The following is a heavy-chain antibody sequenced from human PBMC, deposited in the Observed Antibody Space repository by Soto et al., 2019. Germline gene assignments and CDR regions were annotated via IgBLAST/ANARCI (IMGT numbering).Heavy chain of an antibody. D-gene: IGHD5-12*01. CDR3: ARRTYSGSSYYFDY. Sequence: SETLSLTCTVSGGSISSYYWSWVRQPPGKGLEWIAYIDNSGNTNYNPSLKSRVTISIDASKNQFSLKLSSVTAADTAVYYCARRTYSGSSYYFDYWGQGTQVTVSS. CDR1: GGSISSYY. CDR2: IDNSGNT. V-gene: IGHV4-4*09. J-gene: IGHJ4*02.